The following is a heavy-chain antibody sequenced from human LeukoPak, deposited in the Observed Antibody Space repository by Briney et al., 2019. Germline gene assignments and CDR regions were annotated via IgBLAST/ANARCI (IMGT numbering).Heavy chain of an antibody. CDR2: ISGSGGST. CDR3: ARQAVAGESNFDY. V-gene: IGHV3-23*01. CDR1: GFTFSSYA. Sequence: GKSLRLSCAASGFTFSSYAMSWVRQAPGKGLEWVSAISGSGGSTYYADSVKGRFTISRDNSKNTLYLQMNSLRAEDTAVYYCARQAVAGESNFDYWGQGTLATVSS. D-gene: IGHD6-19*01. J-gene: IGHJ4*02.